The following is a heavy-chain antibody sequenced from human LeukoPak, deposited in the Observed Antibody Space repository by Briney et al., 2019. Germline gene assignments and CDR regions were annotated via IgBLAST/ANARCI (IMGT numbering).Heavy chain of an antibody. D-gene: IGHD4-17*01. V-gene: IGHV3-23*01. CDR1: GFTFSSYG. CDR2: ISGSGGST. J-gene: IGHJ5*02. CDR3: AKDTYGDTKGFDP. Sequence: GGSLRLSCAASGFTFSSYGMHWVRQAPGKGLEWVSAISGSGGSTYYADSVKGRFTISRDNSKNTLYLQMNSLRAEDTAVYYCAKDTYGDTKGFDPWGQGTLVTVSS.